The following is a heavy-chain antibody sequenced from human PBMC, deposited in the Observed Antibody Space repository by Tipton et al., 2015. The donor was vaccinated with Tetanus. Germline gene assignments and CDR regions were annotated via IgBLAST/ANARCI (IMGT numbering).Heavy chain of an antibody. V-gene: IGHV1-69*06. D-gene: IGHD6-25*01. CDR2: IAAMFGAS. Sequence: QVQLVQSGAEVKKPGSSMQVSCKLSGDTFGSSAISWVRQAPGQRLEWGGSIAAMFGASNYAQKFQGRVTITADTSTNTAYMEVSGLTPDDTAVYFCARAYQRGEYFQKWGQGTLLIVSS. CDR3: ARAYQRGEYFQK. CDR1: GDTFGSSA. J-gene: IGHJ1*01.